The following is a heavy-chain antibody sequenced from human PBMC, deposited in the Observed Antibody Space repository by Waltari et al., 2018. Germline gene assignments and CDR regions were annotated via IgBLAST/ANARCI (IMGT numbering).Heavy chain of an antibody. CDR3: ARNSAPIAVAVPFDY. CDR1: GGSISSSSYY. J-gene: IGHJ4*02. CDR2: IYYSGST. Sequence: QLQLQESGPGLVKPSETLSLTCTVSGGSISSSSYYWGWIRQPPGKGLEWIGSIYYSGSTYYNPSLKSRVTISVDTSKNQFSLKLSSVTAADTAVYYCARNSAPIAVAVPFDYWGQGTLVTVSS. D-gene: IGHD6-19*01. V-gene: IGHV4-39*01.